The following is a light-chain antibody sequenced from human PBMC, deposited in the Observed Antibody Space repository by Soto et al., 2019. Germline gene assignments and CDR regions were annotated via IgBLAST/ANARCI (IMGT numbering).Light chain of an antibody. CDR2: DAS. CDR1: QSISSW. V-gene: IGKV1-5*01. CDR3: QQYNSYSET. J-gene: IGKJ1*01. Sequence: DIQMTQSPSTLSASVGDRVTITCRASQSISSWLAWYQQKPGKAPQLLIYDASSLESGVPSRFSGSGSGTEFTLTISSLQPDDFATYYGQQYNSYSETFGQGTKVEIK.